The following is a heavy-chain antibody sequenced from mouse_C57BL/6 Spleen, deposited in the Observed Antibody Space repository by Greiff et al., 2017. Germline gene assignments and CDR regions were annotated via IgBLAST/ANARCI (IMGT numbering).Heavy chain of an antibody. CDR3: ATGSSPMDY. V-gene: IGHV1-26*01. Sequence: VQLQQSGPELVKPGASVKISCKASGYTFTDYYMNWVKQSHGKSLEWIGDINPNNGGTSYNQKFKGKATLTVDKSSSTAYMELRSLTSEDSAVYYCATGSSPMDYWGQGTSVTVSS. CDR2: INPNNGGT. D-gene: IGHD1-1*01. J-gene: IGHJ4*01. CDR1: GYTFTDYY.